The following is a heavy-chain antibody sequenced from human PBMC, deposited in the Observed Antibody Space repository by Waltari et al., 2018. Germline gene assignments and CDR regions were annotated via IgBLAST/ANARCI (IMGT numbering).Heavy chain of an antibody. D-gene: IGHD4-4*01. CDR2: ISWNSGTR. CDR1: GFTFDDYA. CDR3: ARGRYSNNADAFDL. V-gene: IGHV3-9*03. Sequence: EVKVVESGGGLEQPGRSLRLSCAASGFTFDDYALHWVRQAPGKGLEWVSGISWNSGTRGYSDSVKGRFTISRDSAKNSLYLQMNSLRVEDMALYFCARGRYSNNADAFDLWGQGTLVTVSS. J-gene: IGHJ3*01.